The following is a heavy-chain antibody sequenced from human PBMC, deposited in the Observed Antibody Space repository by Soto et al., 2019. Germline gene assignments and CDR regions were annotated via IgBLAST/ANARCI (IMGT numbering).Heavy chain of an antibody. CDR2: IYYSGST. Sequence: QVQLQESGPGLVKPSQTLSLTCTVSGGSISSGDYYWSWIRQPPGKGLGWIGYIYYSGSTYYNPSLKSRVTISVDTSKNQFSLKLSSVTAADTAVYYCARAPGQDFWSGPPNAWGQGTLVTVSS. J-gene: IGHJ5*02. CDR3: ARAPGQDFWSGPPNA. D-gene: IGHD3-3*01. V-gene: IGHV4-30-4*01. CDR1: GGSISSGDYY.